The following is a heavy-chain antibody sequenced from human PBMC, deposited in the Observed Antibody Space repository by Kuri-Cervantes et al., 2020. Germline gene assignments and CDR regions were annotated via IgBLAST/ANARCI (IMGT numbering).Heavy chain of an antibody. CDR1: GFTFDDYG. D-gene: IGHD6-13*01. CDR2: INWNGGST. Sequence: ETLSLTCAASGFTFDDYGMSWVRQAPGKGLEWVSGINWNGGSTGYADSVKGRFTISRDNSKNTLYLQMNSLRAEDTAVYYCAREKVTAAAGTRGYYGMDVWGQGTTVTVSS. J-gene: IGHJ6*02. V-gene: IGHV3-20*04. CDR3: AREKVTAAAGTRGYYGMDV.